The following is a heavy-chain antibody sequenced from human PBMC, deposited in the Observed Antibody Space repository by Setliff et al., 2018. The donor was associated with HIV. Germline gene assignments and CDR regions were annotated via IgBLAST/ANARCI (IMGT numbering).Heavy chain of an antibody. V-gene: IGHV4-39*01. J-gene: IGHJ5*02. CDR3: ASRIYYYDSNNFLREEGFDP. D-gene: IGHD3-22*01. CDR1: GGSIGGTHY. Sequence: SETLSLTCAVSGGSIGGTHYWVWIRQPPGKGLEWVGSIYHDGSTYYNPSLKSRVTISVDTSKNQISLRLSSVTAADTAVYYCASRIYYYDSNNFLREEGFDPWGQGTLVTVSS. CDR2: IYHDGST.